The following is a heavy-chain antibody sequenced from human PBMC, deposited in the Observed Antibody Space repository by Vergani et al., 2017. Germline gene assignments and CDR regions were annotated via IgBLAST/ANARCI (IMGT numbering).Heavy chain of an antibody. CDR1: GFTFSRYA. D-gene: IGHD6-13*01. CDR2: ITAGGIST. J-gene: IGHJ2*01. CDR3: AKYAAVTHPPPHVDL. V-gene: IGHV3-23*01. Sequence: EVQLLESGGGLEQPGGALRLSCVASGFTFSRYAMNWVRQAPGKGLEWVSVITAGGISTSYADSVKGRFTISRDNSKSTLYLQMNSLSSEDTAVYYCAKYAAVTHPPPHVDLGGRGTLVTVSS.